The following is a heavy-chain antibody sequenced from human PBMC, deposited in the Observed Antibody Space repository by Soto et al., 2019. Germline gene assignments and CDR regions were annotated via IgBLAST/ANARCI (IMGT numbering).Heavy chain of an antibody. Sequence: EVQLLESGGGLVQPGGSLRLSSAASGVTFSKYAMNWVRQAPGKGLGWVSTVSSSGGSTSYADSVKGRFTISRDNSENTLYLQMNSLRAEDTAVYYCAKLTYGDPVDYWGQGTLVTVSS. CDR3: AKLTYGDPVDY. CDR2: VSSSGGST. CDR1: GVTFSKYA. V-gene: IGHV3-23*01. D-gene: IGHD4-17*01. J-gene: IGHJ4*02.